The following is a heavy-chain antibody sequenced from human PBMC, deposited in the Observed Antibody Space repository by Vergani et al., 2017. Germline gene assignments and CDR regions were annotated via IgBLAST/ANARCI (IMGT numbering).Heavy chain of an antibody. CDR3: ARGRYYDSSGYYYLVDY. Sequence: QVQLQESGPGLVKPSETLSLTCTVSGGSISSYYWSWIRQPPGKGLEWIGYIYYSGSTNYNPSLKSRVTISVDTSKNQFSLKLSSVTAADTAVYYCARGRYYDSSGYYYLVDYWGQGTLVTVSS. CDR1: GGSISSYY. CDR2: IYYSGST. V-gene: IGHV4-59*01. J-gene: IGHJ4*02. D-gene: IGHD3-22*01.